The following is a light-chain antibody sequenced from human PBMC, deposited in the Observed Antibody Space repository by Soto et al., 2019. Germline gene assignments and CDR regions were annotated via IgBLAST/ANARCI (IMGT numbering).Light chain of an antibody. J-gene: IGLJ3*02. V-gene: IGLV2-23*02. Sequence: QSVLTQPASVSGSPGQSITISCTGAGGDIGTSNLVSWYQHHPGKAPKLIIYDVNKRPSGVSARFSASKSGHTASLTLSGLQSEDEADCYCCSSATGFTPWVFGGGPKLTVL. CDR2: DVN. CDR1: GGDIGTSNL. CDR3: CSSATGFTPWV.